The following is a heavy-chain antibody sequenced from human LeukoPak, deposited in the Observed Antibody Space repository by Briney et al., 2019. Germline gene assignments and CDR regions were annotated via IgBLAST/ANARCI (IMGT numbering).Heavy chain of an antibody. J-gene: IGHJ4*02. D-gene: IGHD3-16*01. CDR3: AREGGGLGRGIDY. CDR1: GGSISSGTYS. V-gene: IGHV4-30-2*01. CDR2: MYHSGRT. Sequence: SETLSLTCAVSGGSISSGTYSWSWIRQPPGKGLEWIGYMYHSGRTYYNPSLKSRVTISVDRSKNQFSLRLSSVTAADTAVYYCAREGGGLGRGIDYWGQGTLVTVSS.